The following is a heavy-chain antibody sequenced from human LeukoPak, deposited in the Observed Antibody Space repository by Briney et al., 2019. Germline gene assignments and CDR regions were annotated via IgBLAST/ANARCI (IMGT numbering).Heavy chain of an antibody. Sequence: DPGGYLGLSCAAAAFILSTPWTRYERQAPGKRLVWVSRINSDGRSTSYADSVKGRLTISRDNAKNTLYLQMNSLRAEDTAVYYCARWTPTYFDYWGQGTLVTVSS. D-gene: IGHD3-16*01. CDR3: ARWTPTYFDY. CDR2: INSDGRST. J-gene: IGHJ4*02. CDR1: AFILSTPW. V-gene: IGHV3-74*01.